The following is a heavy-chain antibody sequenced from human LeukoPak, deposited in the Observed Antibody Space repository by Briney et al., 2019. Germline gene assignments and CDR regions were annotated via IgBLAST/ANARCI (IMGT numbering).Heavy chain of an antibody. CDR3: ARGSRGSSSPYGAFDI. CDR1: GGSFSGYY. J-gene: IGHJ3*02. D-gene: IGHD6-13*01. Sequence: SETLSFTCAVYGGSFSGYYWSWIRQPPGKGLEWIGEINHSGSTNYNPSLKSRVTISVDTSKNQFSLKLSSVTAADTAVYSCARGSRGSSSPYGAFDIWGQGTMVTVSS. CDR2: INHSGST. V-gene: IGHV4-34*01.